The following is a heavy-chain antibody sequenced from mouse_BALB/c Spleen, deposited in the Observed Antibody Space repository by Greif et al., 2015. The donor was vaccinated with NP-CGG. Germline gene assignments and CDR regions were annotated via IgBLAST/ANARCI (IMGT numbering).Heavy chain of an antibody. CDR2: INPSSGYT. CDR1: GYTFTSYT. Sequence: VQVVESGAELARPGASVKMSCKASGYTFTSYTMHWVKQRPGQGLEWIGYINPSSGYTNYNQKFKDKATLTADKSSSTAYMQLSSLTSEDSAVYYCATTAWFAYWGQGTLVTVSA. CDR3: ATTAWFAY. J-gene: IGHJ3*01. D-gene: IGHD4-1*02. V-gene: IGHV1-4*01.